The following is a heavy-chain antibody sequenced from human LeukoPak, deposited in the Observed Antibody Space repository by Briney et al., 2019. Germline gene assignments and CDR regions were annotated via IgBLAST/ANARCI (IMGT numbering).Heavy chain of an antibody. CDR2: IYTSGST. V-gene: IGHV4-61*02. D-gene: IGHD3-10*01. Sequence: SQTLSLTCTVSGGSISSGSYYWSWIRQPAGKGLEWIGRIYTSGSTNYNPSLKSRVTISVDTSKNQFSLKLSSVTAADTAVYYCARTLPYGSLFDYWGQGTLVTVSS. CDR3: ARTLPYGSLFDY. CDR1: GGSISSGSYY. J-gene: IGHJ4*02.